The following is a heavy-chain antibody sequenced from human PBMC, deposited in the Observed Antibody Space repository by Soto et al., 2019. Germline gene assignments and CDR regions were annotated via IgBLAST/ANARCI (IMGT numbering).Heavy chain of an antibody. CDR1: GASVTSGIYY. V-gene: IGHV4-61*01. J-gene: IGHJ4*02. D-gene: IGHD5-12*01. CDR2: VFYSGRT. CDR3: ARAEGRDGYNLDS. Sequence: QVQLQESGPGLVKPSETLSLTCSVSGASVTSGIYYWSWIRQPPGKELEWIGYVFYSGRTKYNPSLKSRVAMSIDSSQNQFSLRLNSVTAADTAMYFCARAEGRDGYNLDSWGLGVLVTVSS.